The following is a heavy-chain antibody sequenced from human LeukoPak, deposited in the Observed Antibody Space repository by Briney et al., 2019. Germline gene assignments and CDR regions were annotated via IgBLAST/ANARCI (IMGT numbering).Heavy chain of an antibody. J-gene: IGHJ6*03. CDR3: ARARRFYYYMDV. CDR2: IIPIFGTA. D-gene: IGHD6-6*01. Sequence: SVKVSCKASGGTFSSYAISWVRQAPGQGLEWMGRIIPIFGTANYAQKFQGRVTITTDESTSTAYMELSSLRSEDTAVYYCARARRFYYYMDVWGKGTTVTVSS. CDR1: GGTFSSYA. V-gene: IGHV1-69*05.